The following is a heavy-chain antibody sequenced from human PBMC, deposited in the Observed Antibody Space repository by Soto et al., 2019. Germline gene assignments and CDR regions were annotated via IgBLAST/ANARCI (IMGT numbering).Heavy chain of an antibody. CDR2: ISYDGSYK. J-gene: IGHJ6*02. D-gene: IGHD6-13*01. CDR1: GFTISTYA. Sequence: GGSLRLSCAASGFTISTYAMHWVRQAPGKGLEWVAVISYDGSYKYYADSVKGRFTISRDNSKNTLYLQMNSLRADDTAAYYCARDPGSSSWYFGYHYYGMDVWGQGTTVTVSS. V-gene: IGHV3-30-3*01. CDR3: ARDPGSSSWYFGYHYYGMDV.